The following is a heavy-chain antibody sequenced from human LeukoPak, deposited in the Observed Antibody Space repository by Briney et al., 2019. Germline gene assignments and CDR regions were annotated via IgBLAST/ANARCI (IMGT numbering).Heavy chain of an antibody. V-gene: IGHV4-59*01. CDR2: IYYSGST. CDR3: ARDRGLRSEFDY. CDR1: GGSTSSYY. J-gene: IGHJ4*02. Sequence: SETLSLTCTVSGGSTSSYYWSWIRQPPGKGLEWIGYIYYSGSTNYNPSLKSRVTISVDTSKNQFSLKLSSVTAADTAVYYCARDRGLRSEFDYWGQGTLVTVSS. D-gene: IGHD5-12*01.